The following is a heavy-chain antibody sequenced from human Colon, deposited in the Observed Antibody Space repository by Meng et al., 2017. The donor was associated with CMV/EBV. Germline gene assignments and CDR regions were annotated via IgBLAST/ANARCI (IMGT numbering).Heavy chain of an antibody. J-gene: IGHJ6*02. Sequence: GESLKISCAASGFPFSNYAMHWVRQAPGKGLEWLSVISYSGTKKSYADSVKGRFTISRDHSKNTVYLQMDSLRAEDTALYHCARDLAPAGDDYYYGMDVWGQGTTVTVSS. V-gene: IGHV3-30-3*01. CDR3: ARDLAPAGDDYYYGMDV. D-gene: IGHD6-13*01. CDR2: ISYSGTKK. CDR1: GFPFSNYA.